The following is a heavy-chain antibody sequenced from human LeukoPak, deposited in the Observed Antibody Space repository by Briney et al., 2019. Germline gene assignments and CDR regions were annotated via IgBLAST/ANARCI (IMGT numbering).Heavy chain of an antibody. D-gene: IGHD3-22*01. CDR3: ARGGYYYDSSDYYYPGTFDY. J-gene: IGHJ4*02. Sequence: ASETLSLTCAVYGGSFSGYYWSWIRQPPGKGLEWIGEINHSGSTNYNPSLKSRVTISVDTSKNQFSLKLSSVTAADTAVYYCARGGYYYDSSDYYYPGTFDYWGQGTLVTVSS. V-gene: IGHV4-34*01. CDR2: INHSGST. CDR1: GGSFSGYY.